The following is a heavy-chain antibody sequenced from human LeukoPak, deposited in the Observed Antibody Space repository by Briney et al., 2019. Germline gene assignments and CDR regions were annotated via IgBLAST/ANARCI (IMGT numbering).Heavy chain of an antibody. Sequence: HPGGSLRLSCAASGFTFSSYSMNWVRQAPGKGLEWVSYISSSSSTIYYADSVKGRFTISRDNAKNSLYLQMNSLRADDTAVYYCARGKPSYYYDSSAYFYNGAFDIWGQGTMVTVSS. CDR3: ARGKPSYYYDSSAYFYNGAFDI. J-gene: IGHJ3*02. CDR1: GFTFSSYS. D-gene: IGHD3-22*01. V-gene: IGHV3-48*01. CDR2: ISSSSSTI.